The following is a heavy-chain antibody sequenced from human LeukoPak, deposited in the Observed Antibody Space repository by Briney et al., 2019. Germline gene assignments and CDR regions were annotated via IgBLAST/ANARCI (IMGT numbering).Heavy chain of an antibody. CDR3: ARGFGVLWFGELLPYNWFDP. V-gene: IGHV1-2*06. CDR2: INPNSGGT. D-gene: IGHD3-10*01. Sequence: GASVKVSCKXSGYTFTGYYMHWVRQAPGQGLEWMGRINPNSGGTNYAQKFQGRVTMTRDTSISTAYMELSRLRSDDTAVYYCARGFGVLWFGELLPYNWFDPWGQGTLVTVSS. J-gene: IGHJ5*02. CDR1: GYTFTGYY.